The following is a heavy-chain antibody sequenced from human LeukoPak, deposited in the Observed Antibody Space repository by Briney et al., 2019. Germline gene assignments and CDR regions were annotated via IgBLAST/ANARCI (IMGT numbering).Heavy chain of an antibody. CDR1: GFTLSKHW. CDR3: GREWAVDF. J-gene: IGHJ4*02. CDR2: IKQDGSEK. V-gene: IGHV3-7*01. Sequence: PGGSLRLSCAASGFTLSKHWMTWVRQAPGKGLECVAIIKQDGSEKYYMNSVKGRFTISRDNAKNSLYLQMNSLRVEDAAVYYCGREWAVDFWGQGTLVTVSS.